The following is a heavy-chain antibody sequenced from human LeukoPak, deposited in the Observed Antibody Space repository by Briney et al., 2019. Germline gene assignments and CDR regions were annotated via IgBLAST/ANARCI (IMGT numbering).Heavy chain of an antibody. CDR1: GFTFSSYW. V-gene: IGHV3-7*01. J-gene: IGHJ6*03. CDR2: IKQDGSEK. D-gene: IGHD5-24*01. Sequence: GGSLRLSCAASGFTFSSYWMSWVRQAPGKGLEWVANIKQDGSEKYYVDSVRGRFTISRDNAKNSLYLQMNSLRAEDTAVYYWARGAAPQRSYYYYYYMDVWGKGTTVTVSS. CDR3: ARGAAPQRSYYYYYYMDV.